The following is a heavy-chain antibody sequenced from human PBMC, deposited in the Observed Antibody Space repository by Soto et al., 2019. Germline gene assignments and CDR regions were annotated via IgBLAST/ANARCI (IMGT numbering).Heavy chain of an antibody. J-gene: IGHJ5*02. CDR3: ARDSGSSWDQNRNWFDP. Sequence: QVQLQESGPGLVKPSQTLSLTCSVSGGSISSGGYYWSWIRQHPGKGLEWIGYIYYSGSTYYNPSLKSRVTISVETSKNQFSLKLSSVTAADTAVYYCARDSGSSWDQNRNWFDPWGQGTLVTVSS. CDR1: GGSISSGGYY. V-gene: IGHV4-31*03. D-gene: IGHD6-13*01. CDR2: IYYSGST.